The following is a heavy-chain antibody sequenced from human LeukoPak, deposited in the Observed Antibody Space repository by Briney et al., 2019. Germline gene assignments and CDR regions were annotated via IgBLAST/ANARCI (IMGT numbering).Heavy chain of an antibody. D-gene: IGHD3-10*01. Sequence: GGSLRLSCTASGFTFGDYGLSWFRQAPGKGLEWLNFIRSKTYGGTTEYAASVRGGFTISRDDSKSIAYLEMDSLKAEDTAVYYCARSRIIMVRGSTYFDFWGRGTLVAVSS. CDR2: IRSKTYGGTT. CDR3: ARSRIIMVRGSTYFDF. J-gene: IGHJ4*02. V-gene: IGHV3-49*03. CDR1: GFTFGDYG.